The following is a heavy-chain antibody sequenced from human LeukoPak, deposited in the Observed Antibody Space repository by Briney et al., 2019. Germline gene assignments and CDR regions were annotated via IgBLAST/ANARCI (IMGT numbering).Heavy chain of an antibody. Sequence: SQTLSLTCTVSGGSISSGDYYWSWIRQPPGKGLEWIGYIYYSGSTYYNPSLKSRVTISVDTSKNQFSLKLSSVTAADTAVYYCARDNSIFGVGFDYWGQGTLVTVSS. D-gene: IGHD3-3*01. CDR3: ARDNSIFGVGFDY. V-gene: IGHV4-30-4*08. CDR1: GGSISSGDYY. J-gene: IGHJ4*02. CDR2: IYYSGST.